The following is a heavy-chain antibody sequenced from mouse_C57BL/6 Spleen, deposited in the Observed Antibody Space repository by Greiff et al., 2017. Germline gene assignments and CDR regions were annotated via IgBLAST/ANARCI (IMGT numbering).Heavy chain of an antibody. CDR2: IHPNSGST. Sequence: QIQLQQSGAELVKPGASVKLSCKASGYTFTSYWMHWVKQRPGQGLEWIGMIHPNSGSTNYNEKFKSKATLTVDKSSSTAYMQLSSLTSEDSAVYYCARSRYYGSFYFDYWGQGTTLTVSS. CDR1: GYTFTSYW. D-gene: IGHD1-1*01. V-gene: IGHV1-64*01. J-gene: IGHJ2*01. CDR3: ARSRYYGSFYFDY.